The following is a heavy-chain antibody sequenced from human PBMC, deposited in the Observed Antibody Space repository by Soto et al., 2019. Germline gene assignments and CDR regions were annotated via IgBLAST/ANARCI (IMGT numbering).Heavy chain of an antibody. Sequence: GGSLRLSCASSGFTFNTYVMHWVRQAPGKGLEWVAVISFDGSHKYYADSVKGRLTISRDNSKNTVFLQMNRLRAEDTAVYYCAKGQHCSTTSCYFYYYGMDVWGQGTTVTVSS. J-gene: IGHJ6*02. CDR2: ISFDGSHK. D-gene: IGHD2-2*01. CDR1: GFTFNTYV. V-gene: IGHV3-30*18. CDR3: AKGQHCSTTSCYFYYYGMDV.